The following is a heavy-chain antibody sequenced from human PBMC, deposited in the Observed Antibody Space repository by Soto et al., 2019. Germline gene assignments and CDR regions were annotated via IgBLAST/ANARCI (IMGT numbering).Heavy chain of an antibody. CDR1: GVTFSSYP. CDR2: ISTTGSYI. J-gene: IGHJ6*02. V-gene: IGHV3-21*01. Sequence: GSLKLSFEASGVTFSSYPMNWVRQAPGKGLEWVSFISTTGSYIYYADSVKGRFTISRDNAKNSLYLQVNSLRAEDTAVYYCARPEGYYYYMDVWCQGTTVTVSS. CDR3: ARPEGYYYYMDV.